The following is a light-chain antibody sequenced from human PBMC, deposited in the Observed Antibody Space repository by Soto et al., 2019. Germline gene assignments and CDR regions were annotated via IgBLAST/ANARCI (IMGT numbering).Light chain of an antibody. J-gene: IGLJ3*02. V-gene: IGLV1-51*01. CDR1: SSNIGENF. CDR3: WTWDSSLSAGV. CDR2: DTS. Sequence: QSVLTQPPSVSAAPGQKVTISCSGSSSNIGENFVSWYQHIQGTAPKLVIHDTSGRPSGSPDRFSGSKSGTSAILGITGLQTGDEATYYCWTWDSSLSAGVFGGGTELTVL.